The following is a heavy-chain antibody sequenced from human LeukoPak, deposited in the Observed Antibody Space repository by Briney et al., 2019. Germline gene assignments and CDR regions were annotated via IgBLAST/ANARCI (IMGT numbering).Heavy chain of an antibody. CDR2: FDPEDGET. V-gene: IGHV1-24*01. J-gene: IGHJ1*01. CDR3: ATGGGYGDYGPKYFQL. D-gene: IGHD4-17*01. CDR1: GYTLTELS. Sequence: ASVKVSCKVSGYTLTELSMHWVRQAPGKGLEWMGGFDPEDGETIYAQKFQGRVTMTEDTSTDTAYMELSSLRSEDTAVYYCATGGGYGDYGPKYFQLWGQGTLVTVSS.